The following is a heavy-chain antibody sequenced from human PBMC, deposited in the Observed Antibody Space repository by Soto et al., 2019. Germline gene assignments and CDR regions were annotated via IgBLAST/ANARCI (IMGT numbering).Heavy chain of an antibody. Sequence: QVQLQESGPGLVKPSETLSLTCTVSGGSISSYYWSWIRQPPGKGLEWIGDIYYSGSTNYNPSLKSRVTISEETSKNQFSLKLSSVAAADTAVYYCARVSSKGDAFDIWGQGTMVTVSS. J-gene: IGHJ3*02. CDR2: IYYSGST. D-gene: IGHD4-4*01. V-gene: IGHV4-59*01. CDR1: GGSISSYY. CDR3: ARVSSKGDAFDI.